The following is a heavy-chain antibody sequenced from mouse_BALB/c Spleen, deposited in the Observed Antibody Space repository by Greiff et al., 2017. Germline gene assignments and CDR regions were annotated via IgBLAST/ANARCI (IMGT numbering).Heavy chain of an antibody. J-gene: IGHJ2*01. CDR1: GFSLTSYG. CDR3: ARKGKITTGFDY. Sequence: VQLVESGPGLVQPSQSLSITCTVSGFSLTSYGVHWVRQSPGKGLEWLGVIWSGGSTDYNAAFISRLSISKDNSKSQVFFKMNSLQANDTAIYYCARKGKITTGFDYWGQGTTLTVSS. V-gene: IGHV2-2*02. D-gene: IGHD2-4*01. CDR2: IWSGGST.